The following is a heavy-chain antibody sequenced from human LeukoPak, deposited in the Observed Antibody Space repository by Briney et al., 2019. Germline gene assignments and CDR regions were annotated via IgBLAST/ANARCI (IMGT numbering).Heavy chain of an antibody. Sequence: GGSLRLSCEASGFTLSTYWMSWVRQAPGKWLEWVANIKQDGSEKYYVDSVKGRFTISRDNAKNSLYLQMNSLRAEDTAVYYCAREGRDGYNFYWYFDLWGRGTLVTVSS. CDR1: GFTLSTYW. V-gene: IGHV3-7*01. D-gene: IGHD5-24*01. J-gene: IGHJ2*01. CDR3: AREGRDGYNFYWYFDL. CDR2: IKQDGSEK.